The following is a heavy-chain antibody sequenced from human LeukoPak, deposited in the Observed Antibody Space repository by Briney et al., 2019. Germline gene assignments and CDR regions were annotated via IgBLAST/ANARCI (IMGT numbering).Heavy chain of an antibody. CDR3: ASTWNYLYFDY. J-gene: IGHJ4*02. Sequence: PGGSLRLSCVASGFTFSTYAMSWVRQPPGRRLEWVAAISGSDSGTYHANSVKGRFTVSRDNSRNTLYLQMNRLGTEDTAVYYCASTWNYLYFDYWGQGTLVTVSS. CDR2: ISGSDSGT. D-gene: IGHD1-7*01. CDR1: GFTFSTYA. V-gene: IGHV3-23*01.